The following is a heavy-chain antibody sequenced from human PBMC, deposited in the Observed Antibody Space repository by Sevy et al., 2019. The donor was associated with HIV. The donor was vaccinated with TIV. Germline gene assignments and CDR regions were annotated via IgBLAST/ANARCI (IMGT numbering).Heavy chain of an antibody. CDR3: ARAGGYFDY. Sequence: GGSLRLSCAASGFTFSSYNMNWDRQAPGKGLEWVSYISSSSSTIYYADSVKGRFTISRDNAKNSLYLQMNSLRTEDTAVYYCARAGGYFDYWGQGTLVTVSS. CDR1: GFTFSSYN. CDR2: ISSSSSTI. J-gene: IGHJ4*02. V-gene: IGHV3-48*01. D-gene: IGHD2-15*01.